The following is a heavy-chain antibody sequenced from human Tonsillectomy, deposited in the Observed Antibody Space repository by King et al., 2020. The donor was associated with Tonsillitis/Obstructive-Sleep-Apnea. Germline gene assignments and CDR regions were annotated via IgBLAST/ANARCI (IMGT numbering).Heavy chain of an antibody. Sequence: VQLVESGAEVKKPGESLGISCKGSGYSFTTYWITWVRQMPGKGLEWMGRIGHSDSYTNYSPSFQGHVTISADKSISTAYLQWSSLKASDTAMYYCARGWGIGACDMWGQGTMVTVSS. D-gene: IGHD3-16*01. J-gene: IGHJ3*02. CDR1: GYSFTTYW. CDR3: ARGWGIGACDM. V-gene: IGHV5-10-1*01. CDR2: IGHSDSYT.